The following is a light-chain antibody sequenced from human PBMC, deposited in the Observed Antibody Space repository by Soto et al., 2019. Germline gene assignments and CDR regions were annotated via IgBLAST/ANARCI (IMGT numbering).Light chain of an antibody. CDR1: SSNIESNY. J-gene: IGLJ1*01. V-gene: IGLV1-47*01. CDR2: RNS. CDR3: AAVDDSRGGV. Sequence: QSVLTQPPSASGTPGQRVTICCSGSSSNIESNYVYWCQQLPGTARKPVIYRNSQRPSGVPHRFSGSKSGTSASLGISGLGSEDEADYYCAAVDDSRGGVFGTGIKVTVL.